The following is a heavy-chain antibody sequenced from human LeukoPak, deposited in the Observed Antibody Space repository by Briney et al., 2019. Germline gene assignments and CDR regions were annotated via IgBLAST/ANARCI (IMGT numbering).Heavy chain of an antibody. CDR3: ARVGGSNGHPLDY. CDR1: GYTFTSYA. V-gene: IGHV3-30-3*01. J-gene: IGHJ4*02. CDR2: IAYDGSSP. Sequence: SCKASGYTFTSYAMHWVRQAPGEGLEWVAAIAYDGSSPHYGDSVKGRFIISRDNSKSALYLQMNSLRVEDTGIYYCARVGGSNGHPLDYWGQGTLVTVSS. D-gene: IGHD3-16*01.